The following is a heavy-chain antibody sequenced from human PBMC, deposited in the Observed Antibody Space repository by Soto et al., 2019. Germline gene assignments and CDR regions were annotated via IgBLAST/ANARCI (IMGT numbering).Heavy chain of an antibody. V-gene: IGHV3-30-3*01. D-gene: IGHD6-19*01. J-gene: IGHJ3*02. Sequence: QVQLVESGGGVVQPGRSLRLSCAASGFTFSSYAMHWVRQAPGKGLEWVAVISYDGSNKYYADSVKGRFTISRDNSKNTLYLQMNSLRAEDTAVYYCARDREWLAQRWDAFDIWGQGTMVTVSS. CDR3: ARDREWLAQRWDAFDI. CDR2: ISYDGSNK. CDR1: GFTFSSYA.